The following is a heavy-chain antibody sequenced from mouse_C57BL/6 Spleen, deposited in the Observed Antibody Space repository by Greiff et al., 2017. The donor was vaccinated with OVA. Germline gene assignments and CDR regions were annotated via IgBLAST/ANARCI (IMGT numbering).Heavy chain of an antibody. V-gene: IGHV1-85*01. J-gene: IGHJ2*01. CDR2: IYPRDGST. Sequence: QVQLQQSGPELVKPGASVKLSCKASGYTFTSYDINWVKQRPGQGLEWIGWIYPRDGSTKYNEKFKGKATLTVDTSSSTAYMVLNSLTYDDSEVYVSARETTVGATGYFDYWGQGTTLTVSS. D-gene: IGHD1-1*01. CDR3: ARETTVGATGYFDY. CDR1: GYTFTSYD.